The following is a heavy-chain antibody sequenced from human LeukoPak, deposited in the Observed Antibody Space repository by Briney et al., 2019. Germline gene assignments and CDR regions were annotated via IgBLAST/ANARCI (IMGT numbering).Heavy chain of an antibody. CDR1: GGSIRSGGYY. CDR2: IYYSGST. V-gene: IGHV4-39*01. D-gene: IGHD3-10*01. J-gene: IGHJ4*02. Sequence: SETLSLTCTVSGGSIRSGGYYWGWIRQPPGKGLEWIATIYYSGSTYSNPSLKSRVSISVDTSKNQFSLKVTSVTAADTAVYYCARHTYGSGSYSLDYWGQGTLVTVSS. CDR3: ARHTYGSGSYSLDY.